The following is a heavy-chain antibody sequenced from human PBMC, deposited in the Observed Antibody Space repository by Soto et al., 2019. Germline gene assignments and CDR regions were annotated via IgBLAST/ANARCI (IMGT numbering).Heavy chain of an antibody. CDR1: GFTFSNAW. D-gene: IGHD3-3*01. Sequence: PGGSLRLSCAASGFTFSNAWMSWVRQAPGKGLEWVGRIKSKTDGGTTDYAAPVKGRFTISRDDSKNTLYLQMSSLKTEDTAVYYCTTYPNLYYDFWSGYLGIDYWGQGTLVTVSS. V-gene: IGHV3-15*01. J-gene: IGHJ4*02. CDR3: TTYPNLYYDFWSGYLGIDY. CDR2: IKSKTDGGTT.